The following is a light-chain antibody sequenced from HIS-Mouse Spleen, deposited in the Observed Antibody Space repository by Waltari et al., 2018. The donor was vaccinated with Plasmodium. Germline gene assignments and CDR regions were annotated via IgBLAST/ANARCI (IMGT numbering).Light chain of an antibody. CDR2: STK. CDR3: VLYMGSGIWV. V-gene: IGLV8-61*01. J-gene: IGLJ2*01. CDR1: SGSVSTSYY. Sequence: QTVVTQEPSFSVSPGGTVTLTCGLSSGSVSTSYYPSWYQQTPGQAPRTLIYSTKTRVSGVPDRFSGSSLGNKAALTITGAQADDESDYYWVLYMGSGIWVFGGGTKLTVL.